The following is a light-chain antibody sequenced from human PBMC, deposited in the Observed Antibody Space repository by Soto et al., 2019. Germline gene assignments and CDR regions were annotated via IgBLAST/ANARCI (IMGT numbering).Light chain of an antibody. CDR3: QQCGGSPLYT. V-gene: IGKV3-20*01. CDR1: QSVNSNY. CDR2: GAS. Sequence: EIVLTQSPGTLSLSPGERATLSCRASQSVNSNYLARYQQKPGQAPRLLIYGASNRASGIPDRFTGSGSGTDFTLTISRLEPGDFAVYYCQQCGGSPLYTFGQGTKLEIK. J-gene: IGKJ2*01.